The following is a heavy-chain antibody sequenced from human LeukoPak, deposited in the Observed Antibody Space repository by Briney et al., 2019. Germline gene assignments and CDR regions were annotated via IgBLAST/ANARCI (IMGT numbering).Heavy chain of an antibody. D-gene: IGHD5-18*01. V-gene: IGHV4-34*01. CDR3: ARGGYSYGHYYYYYYMDV. CDR1: GGSFSGYY. Sequence: SETLSLTCAVYGGSFSGYYWSWIRQPPGKGLEWKGEINHSGRTNYNTSLKSRVTISVDTSKNQFSLKLSSVTAADTAVYYCARGGYSYGHYYYYYYMDVWGKGTTVTVSS. J-gene: IGHJ6*03. CDR2: INHSGRT.